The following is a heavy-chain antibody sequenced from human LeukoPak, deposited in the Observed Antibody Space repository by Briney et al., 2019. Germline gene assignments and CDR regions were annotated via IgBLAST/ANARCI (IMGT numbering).Heavy chain of an antibody. V-gene: IGHV4-4*09. J-gene: IGHJ4*02. CDR2: IHTSGST. CDR1: GGSISGYY. D-gene: IGHD3-10*01. CDR3: ARQAYYSGSGSWTGFDY. Sequence: SATLSLTCTVSGGSISGYYWSWIRQPPGKGLEWIGYIHTSGSTNYNPSLKSRVTTSVDTSKNQFALKLSSVTAADTAVYYCARQAYYSGSGSWTGFDYWGQGTLVTVSS.